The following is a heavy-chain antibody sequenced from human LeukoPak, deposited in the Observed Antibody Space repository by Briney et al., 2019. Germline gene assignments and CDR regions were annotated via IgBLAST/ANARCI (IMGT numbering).Heavy chain of an antibody. CDR2: INQDGSEK. CDR3: ARARNCDS. D-gene: IGHD1-7*01. CDR1: GFTFSNAW. V-gene: IGHV3-7*05. J-gene: IGHJ5*01. Sequence: GGSLRLSCAASGFTFSNAWMSWVRQAPGKGLEWVANINQDGSEKYYVDSVKGRFTISRDNAKNSLFLQMNSLRAEDTAVYYCARARNCDSWGQGTLVTVSS.